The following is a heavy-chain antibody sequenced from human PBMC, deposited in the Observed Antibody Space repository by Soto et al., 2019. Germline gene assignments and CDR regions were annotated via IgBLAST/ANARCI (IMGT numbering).Heavy chain of an antibody. CDR3: ASFSRMTDGYY. CDR1: GFTFSSYA. CDR2: ISGSGGST. D-gene: IGHD4-17*01. Sequence: PGGSLRLSCAASGFTFSSYAMSWVRQAPGKGLEWVSAISGSGGSTYYADSVKGRFTISRDNAKNSLYLQMNSLRAEDTAVYYCASFSRMTDGYYWGQRTLVTVSS. J-gene: IGHJ4*02. V-gene: IGHV3-23*01.